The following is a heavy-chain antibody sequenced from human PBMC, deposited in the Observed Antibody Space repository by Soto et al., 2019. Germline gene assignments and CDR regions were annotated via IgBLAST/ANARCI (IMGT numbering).Heavy chain of an antibody. CDR1: AASITSYS. J-gene: IGHJ6*02. V-gene: IGHV4-59*01. D-gene: IGHD3-3*01. Sequence: TSETLSLTCTVSAASITSYSWSWVRQTPGKGLEWIGYISYSGGTNYNPSLNSRVTISTHTSNNQFSLRLNSVTAEDTAVYYCARAISIYGVVTYRLAVWGQGTTVTVSS. CDR2: ISYSGGT. CDR3: ARAISIYGVVTYRLAV.